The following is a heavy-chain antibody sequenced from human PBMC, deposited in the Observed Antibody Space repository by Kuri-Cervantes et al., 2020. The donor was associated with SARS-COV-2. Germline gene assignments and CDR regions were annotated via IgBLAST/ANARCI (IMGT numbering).Heavy chain of an antibody. V-gene: IGHV5-10-1*01. CDR2: IDPSDSYT. CDR3: ARRSIQYSSCSIYGMDV. D-gene: IGHD6-6*01. Sequence: GESLKISCKDSGYSFTTYWIIWVRQMPGKGLEWMGRIDPSDSYTNYSPSFQGHVTISADKSISTAYLQWSGLKASDTAMYYCARRSIQYSSCSIYGMDVWGQGTTVTVSS. CDR1: GYSFTTYW. J-gene: IGHJ6*02.